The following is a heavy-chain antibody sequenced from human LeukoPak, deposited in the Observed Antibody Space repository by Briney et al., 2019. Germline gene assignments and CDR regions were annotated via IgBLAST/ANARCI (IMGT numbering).Heavy chain of an antibody. CDR3: TSELGILGGRRNDC. J-gene: IGHJ4*02. D-gene: IGHD1-26*01. Sequence: SGGSLRLSCAASGFTFNIYAMNWVRQAPGKGLEWVASISSSSGFIAYADSVRGRFTISRDNAKNSLYLQMNSLRADDTALYYCTSELGILGGRRNDCWGQGTLVTVSS. CDR1: GFTFNIYA. V-gene: IGHV3-21*01. CDR2: ISSSSGFI.